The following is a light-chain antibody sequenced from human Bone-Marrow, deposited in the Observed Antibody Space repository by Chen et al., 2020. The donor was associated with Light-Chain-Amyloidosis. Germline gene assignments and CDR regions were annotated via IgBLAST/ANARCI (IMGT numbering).Light chain of an antibody. CDR1: NIGSTN. V-gene: IGLV3-21*02. Sequence: SYVLTQPSSVSVAPGQTPTIACGGNNIGSTNVHWYQQTPGQAPQLVVYDDSDRTSGIPERLSGCNAGNTATLTSSRVEAGDEADYFCQVWDRSSDRPVFGGGTKLTVL. J-gene: IGLJ3*02. CDR2: DDS. CDR3: QVWDRSSDRPV.